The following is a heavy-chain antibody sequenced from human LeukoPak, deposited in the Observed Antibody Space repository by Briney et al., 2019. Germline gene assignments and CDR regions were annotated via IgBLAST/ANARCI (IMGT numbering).Heavy chain of an antibody. CDR1: GYVFPTYH. CDR3: ARERGTTLYFDY. Sequence: ASVKVSCKASGYVFPTYHIHWVRQAPGQGLEWLGIINPDVGVTDYPQKFRGRVSLTRDMSTNTVYMELSSLRFEDSAIYYCARERGTTLYFDYWGQGSLVTVSS. J-gene: IGHJ4*02. D-gene: IGHD1-14*01. V-gene: IGHV1-46*01. CDR2: INPDVGVT.